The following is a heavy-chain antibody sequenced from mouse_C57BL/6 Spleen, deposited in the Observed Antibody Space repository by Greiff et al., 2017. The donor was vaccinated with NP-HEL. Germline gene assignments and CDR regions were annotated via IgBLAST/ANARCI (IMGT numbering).Heavy chain of an antibody. J-gene: IGHJ4*01. CDR2: INPSSGYT. D-gene: IGHD2-10*02. CDR3: ARDCSMDAMDY. V-gene: IGHV1-4*01. Sequence: VQLQQSGAELARPGASVKMSCKASGYTFTSYTMHWVKQRPGQGLEWIGYINPSSGYTKYNQKFKDKATLTADKSSSTAYMQLSSLTSEASAVYYCARDCSMDAMDYWGQGTSVTVSS. CDR1: GYTFTSYT.